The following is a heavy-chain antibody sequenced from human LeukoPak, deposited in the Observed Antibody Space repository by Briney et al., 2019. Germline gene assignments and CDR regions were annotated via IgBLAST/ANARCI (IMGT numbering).Heavy chain of an antibody. CDR3: ARCYDSSGYYLD. Sequence: ASVKVSCKTSGYTFATYFMHWVRQAPGQGLEWMGIINPSGGSTSYAQKFQGRVTMTRDTSTSTVYMELSSLRSEDTAVYYCARCYDSSGYYLDWGQGTLVTVSS. D-gene: IGHD3-22*01. CDR1: GYTFATYF. CDR2: INPSGGST. J-gene: IGHJ4*02. V-gene: IGHV1-46*01.